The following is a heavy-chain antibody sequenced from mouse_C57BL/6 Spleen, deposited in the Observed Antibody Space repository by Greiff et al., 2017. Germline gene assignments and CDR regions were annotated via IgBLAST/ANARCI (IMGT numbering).Heavy chain of an antibody. D-gene: IGHD2-4*01. Sequence: VQLQQSGPELVKPGASVKISCKASGYSFTDYNMNWVKQSNGKSLEWIGVINPNYGTTSYNQKFKGKATLTVDQSSSTAYMQLNSLTSEDSAVYYCRAYYDYDGYAMDYWGQGTSVTVSS. V-gene: IGHV1-39*01. J-gene: IGHJ4*01. CDR1: GYSFTDYN. CDR3: RAYYDYDGYAMDY. CDR2: INPNYGTT.